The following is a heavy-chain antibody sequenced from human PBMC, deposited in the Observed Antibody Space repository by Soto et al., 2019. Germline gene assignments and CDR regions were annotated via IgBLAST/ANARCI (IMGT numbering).Heavy chain of an antibody. CDR2: ISGRGGRT. Sequence: GGSLRLSCEASGFTFSNFAMNWVRQAPGKGLEWVSAISGRGGRTHYADSVQGRFTISRDDSKNTLSLHLNSLRDVDTAVYYCAKDRQWLPRGNLDYWGQGVLVTVSS. D-gene: IGHD6-19*01. V-gene: IGHV3-23*01. CDR3: AKDRQWLPRGNLDY. J-gene: IGHJ4*02. CDR1: GFTFSNFA.